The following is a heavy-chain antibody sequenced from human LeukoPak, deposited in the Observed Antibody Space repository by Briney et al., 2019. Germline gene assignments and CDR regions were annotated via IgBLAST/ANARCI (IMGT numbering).Heavy chain of an antibody. D-gene: IGHD4-17*01. CDR3: AKDGDYGDYDLSEAFDI. CDR1: GFTFNSYG. CDR2: IRYDGSNK. V-gene: IGHV3-30*02. Sequence: PGGSLRLSCAASGFTFNSYGMHWVRQAPGKGLEWVAFIRYDGSNKYYADSVKGRFTISRDNSKNTLYLQMNSLRAEDTAVYYCAKDGDYGDYDLSEAFDIWGQGTMVTVSS. J-gene: IGHJ3*02.